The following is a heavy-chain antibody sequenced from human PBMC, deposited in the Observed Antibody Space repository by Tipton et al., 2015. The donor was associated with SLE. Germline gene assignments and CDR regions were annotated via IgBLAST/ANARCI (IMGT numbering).Heavy chain of an antibody. J-gene: IGHJ4*02. CDR2: ISGSGGST. CDR3: AKVIRRRDYFDY. Sequence: SLRLSCAASGFTFSSYAMSWVRQAPGKGLEWGSAISGSGGSTYYADSVKGRFTISRDNSKNTLYLQMNSLRAEDTAVYYCAKVIRRRDYFDYWGQGTLVTVSS. V-gene: IGHV3-23*01. CDR1: GFTFSSYA.